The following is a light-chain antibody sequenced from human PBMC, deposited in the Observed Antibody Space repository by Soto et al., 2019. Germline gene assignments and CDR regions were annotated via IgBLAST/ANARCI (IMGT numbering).Light chain of an antibody. J-gene: IGKJ2*01. CDR3: QQDYDLPHT. CDR1: QSIGHF. V-gene: IGKV1-39*01. CDR2: ATS. Sequence: DIQVTQSPSSLSTSIGDKVTITCRASQSIGHFLNWYQQKPGKAPNLIIYATSNVRSGVPSRFTGSGSGTDFTLTITNLQPQDFADYFCQQDYDLPHTFGQGTSLEI.